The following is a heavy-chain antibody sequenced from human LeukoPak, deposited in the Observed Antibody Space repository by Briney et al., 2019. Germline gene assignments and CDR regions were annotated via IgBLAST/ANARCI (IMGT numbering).Heavy chain of an antibody. Sequence: SETLSLTCTVSGGSISSYYWSWIRQPPGKGLEWIGYIYYTGTSYNPSLKSRVTISADTSKNQFSLKLISVTAADTAVYYCASRKLGNDYWGQGTLVTVSS. CDR3: ASRKLGNDY. V-gene: IGHV4-59*01. D-gene: IGHD7-27*01. CDR2: IYYTGT. J-gene: IGHJ4*02. CDR1: GGSISSYY.